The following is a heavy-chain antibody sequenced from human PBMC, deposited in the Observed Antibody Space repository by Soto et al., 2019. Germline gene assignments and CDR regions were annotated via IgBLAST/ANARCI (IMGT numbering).Heavy chain of an antibody. CDR2: FDPEDGET. CDR1: GYTLTELS. CDR3: ATAVAGSVGVFDP. Sequence: ASVKVSCKVSGYTLTELSMHRVRQAPGKGLEWMGGFDPEDGETIYAQKFQGRVTMTEDTSTDTAYMELSSLRSEDTAVYYCATAVAGSVGVFDPWGQGTLVTVSS. V-gene: IGHV1-24*01. J-gene: IGHJ5*02. D-gene: IGHD6-19*01.